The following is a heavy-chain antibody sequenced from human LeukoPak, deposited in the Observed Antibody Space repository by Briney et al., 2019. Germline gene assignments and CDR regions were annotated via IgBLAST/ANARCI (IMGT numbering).Heavy chain of an antibody. Sequence: GGSLRLSCAASGFTLSSYNMNWVRQAPGRGLEWVSSISSSSSYIYYADSVKGRFTISRDNAKNSLYLQMNSLRAEDTAVYYCARDPGGSSPAHFDYWGQGTLVTVSS. D-gene: IGHD1-26*01. J-gene: IGHJ4*02. CDR3: ARDPGGSSPAHFDY. V-gene: IGHV3-21*01. CDR1: GFTLSSYN. CDR2: ISSSSSYI.